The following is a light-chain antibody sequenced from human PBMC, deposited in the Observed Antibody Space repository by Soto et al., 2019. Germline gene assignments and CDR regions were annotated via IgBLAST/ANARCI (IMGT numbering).Light chain of an antibody. CDR3: QKYNSAAPA. J-gene: IGKJ1*01. V-gene: IGKV1-27*01. Sequence: DIHLTQSPSPLSASVGDIVTITFRARQAISNYLAWHQQKPGEVPKLLIYAASTLQSGVPSRFSSSGSVTDFTLTISSLQPEAVATYYCQKYNSAAPAFGQGNQVAIK. CDR1: QAISNY. CDR2: AAS.